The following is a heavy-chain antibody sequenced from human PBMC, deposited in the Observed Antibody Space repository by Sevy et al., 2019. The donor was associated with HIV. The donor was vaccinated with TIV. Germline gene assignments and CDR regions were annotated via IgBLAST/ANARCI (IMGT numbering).Heavy chain of an antibody. CDR1: GGSFSGYY. CDR3: VREYGSGLGLSGAFDI. J-gene: IGHJ3*02. D-gene: IGHD3-10*01. Sequence: SETLSLSCAVYGGSFSGYYWTWIRQPPGKGLEWIGEVNHSGSTNYNPSLKSRVSISVDTSKNQFSLNLTSVTAADTAMYYCVREYGSGLGLSGAFDIWGQGTMVTVSS. CDR2: VNHSGST. V-gene: IGHV4-34*01.